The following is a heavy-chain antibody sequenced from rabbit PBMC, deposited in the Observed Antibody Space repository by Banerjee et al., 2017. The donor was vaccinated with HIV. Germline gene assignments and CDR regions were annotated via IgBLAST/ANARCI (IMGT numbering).Heavy chain of an antibody. Sequence: QEQLVESGGGLVQPEGSLTLTCTASGFSFSSSYDMCWVRQAPGKGLEWIAYIDTASSGGTRYASWAKGRFTISKTSSTTVTLQMTSLTAADTATYFCARDNYGTYGSGGYDLWGPGTLVTVS. CDR3: ARDNYGTYGSGGYDL. CDR1: GFSFSSSYD. V-gene: IGHV1S45*01. D-gene: IGHD1-1*01. CDR2: IDTASSGGT. J-gene: IGHJ4*01.